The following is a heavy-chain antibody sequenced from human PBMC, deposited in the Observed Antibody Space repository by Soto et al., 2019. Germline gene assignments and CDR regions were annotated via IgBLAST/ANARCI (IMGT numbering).Heavy chain of an antibody. D-gene: IGHD3-22*01. J-gene: IGHJ4*02. CDR3: ARGGSGYYYSSFDY. Sequence: ASVKVSCKASGYTFTGYYMHWVRQAPGQGLEWMGWINPNSGGTNYAQKFQGWVTMTRDTSISTAYMELSRLRSDDTAVYYCARGGSGYYYSSFDYWGQGTLVTVSS. CDR1: GYTFTGYY. V-gene: IGHV1-2*04. CDR2: INPNSGGT.